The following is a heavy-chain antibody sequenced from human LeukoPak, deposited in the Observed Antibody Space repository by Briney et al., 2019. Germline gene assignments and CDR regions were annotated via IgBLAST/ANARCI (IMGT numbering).Heavy chain of an antibody. V-gene: IGHV3-15*01. CDR3: TTSYSHGSGFDY. D-gene: IGHD5-18*01. CDR2: IRSKTDGGTT. CDR1: GFTFSNGW. J-gene: IGHJ4*02. Sequence: GGSLRLSCAASGFTFSNGWMSWVRQAPGKGLEWVGRIRSKTDGGTTDYAAPVKGRFTISRDDSKNTLYLQMNSLKTEDTAVYYCTTSYSHGSGFDYWGQATLVTVSS.